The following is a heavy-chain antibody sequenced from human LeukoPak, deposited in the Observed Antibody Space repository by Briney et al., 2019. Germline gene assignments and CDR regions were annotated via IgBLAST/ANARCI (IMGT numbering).Heavy chain of an antibody. Sequence: SVKVSCKASGGTFSSYAISWVRQAPGQGLEWMGGIIPIFGTANYAQKFQGRVTITADESTSTAYMELSSLRSEDTAVYYCARNGVYGDYATVAYFDYWGQGTLVTVSS. J-gene: IGHJ4*02. CDR1: GGTFSSYA. CDR2: IIPIFGTA. V-gene: IGHV1-69*13. CDR3: ARNGVYGDYATVAYFDY. D-gene: IGHD4-17*01.